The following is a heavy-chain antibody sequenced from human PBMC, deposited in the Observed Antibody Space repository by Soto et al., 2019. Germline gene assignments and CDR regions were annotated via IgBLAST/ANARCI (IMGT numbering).Heavy chain of an antibody. CDR1: GYTFTSYG. V-gene: IGHV1-18*01. Sequence: GASVKVSCKASGYTFTSYGISWVRQAPGQGLEWMGWISAYNGNTNYAQKLQGRVTMTTDTSTSTAYMELRSLRSDDTAVYYCARVSAGGWINYYYYGMDVWGQGTTVTVSS. CDR2: ISAYNGNT. CDR3: ARVSAGGWINYYYYGMDV. D-gene: IGHD6-19*01. J-gene: IGHJ6*02.